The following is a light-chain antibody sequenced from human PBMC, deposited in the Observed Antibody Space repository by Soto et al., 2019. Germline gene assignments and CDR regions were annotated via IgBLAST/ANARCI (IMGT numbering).Light chain of an antibody. Sequence: DIVLTQSPATLSLSPGDRVTLSCRASQTVGSYLAWYQQKPGQAPRLLIYDASNRATGIPARFSGSGSGTDFTLTISSLEPEDFAVYYCQQRSNWPYTFGQGTKLEIK. CDR2: DAS. V-gene: IGKV3-11*01. J-gene: IGKJ2*01. CDR1: QTVGSY. CDR3: QQRSNWPYT.